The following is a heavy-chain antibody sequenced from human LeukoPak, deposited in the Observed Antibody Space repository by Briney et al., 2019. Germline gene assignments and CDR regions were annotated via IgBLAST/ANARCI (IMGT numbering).Heavy chain of an antibody. J-gene: IGHJ4*02. Sequence: GGSLRLSCAASGFTFSSYYTNWVRQAPGKGLEWVSSINSSSSYIFYADSVKGRFTISRDNAKNSLYLQLNSLRAEDTAVYYCASTYAIAAAGMREGVDYWGQGTLVTVSS. CDR3: ASTYAIAAAGMREGVDY. CDR1: GFTFSSYY. D-gene: IGHD6-13*01. CDR2: INSSSSYI. V-gene: IGHV3-21*01.